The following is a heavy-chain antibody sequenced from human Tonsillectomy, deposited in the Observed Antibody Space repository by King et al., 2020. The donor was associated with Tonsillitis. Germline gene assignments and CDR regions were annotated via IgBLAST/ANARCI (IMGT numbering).Heavy chain of an antibody. Sequence: QLVQSGGGLVQPGGSLRLSCAASGFTFSSYAMSWVRQAPGKGLEWVSAISGSGGSTYYADSVKGRFTISRDNSKNTLYLQMNSLRAEDTAVYYCAKDLKRLITMIVVARKPYYFDYWGQGTLVTVSS. CDR2: ISGSGGST. J-gene: IGHJ4*02. D-gene: IGHD3-22*01. CDR1: GFTFSSYA. CDR3: AKDLKRLITMIVVARKPYYFDY. V-gene: IGHV3-23*04.